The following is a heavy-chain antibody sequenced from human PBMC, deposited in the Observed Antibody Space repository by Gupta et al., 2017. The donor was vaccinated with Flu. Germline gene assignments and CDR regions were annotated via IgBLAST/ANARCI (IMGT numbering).Heavy chain of an antibody. J-gene: IGHJ4*02. Sequence: EVQLLQSGAEVSKPGAAVKISCRVSGYNFIDYYIHWVQQAPGKGLQWLGLVDPENGETIYSENFLDRVTITADPSTDTAYLELRPEASAVYYCATQYCPRDTCFQIDSWGQGTLVTVSS. CDR1: GYNFIDYY. CDR2: VDPENGET. V-gene: IGHV1-69-2*01. D-gene: IGHD2/OR15-2a*01. CDR3: ATQYCPRDTCFQIDS.